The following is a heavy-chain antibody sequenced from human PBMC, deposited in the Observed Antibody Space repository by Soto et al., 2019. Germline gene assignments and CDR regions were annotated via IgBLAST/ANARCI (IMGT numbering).Heavy chain of an antibody. D-gene: IGHD3-22*01. J-gene: IGHJ4*02. CDR1: GGSFSDYY. CDR3: ARYYYDSSGYYYQHFDY. Sequence: SETLSLTCAVYGGSFSDYYWSWIRQPPGKGLEWIGKINHSGRTNHHPSLKSRVTISVDTSKNQFSLKLSSVTAADTAVYYCARYYYDSSGYYYQHFDYWGQGTLVTVSS. V-gene: IGHV4-34*01. CDR2: INHSGRT.